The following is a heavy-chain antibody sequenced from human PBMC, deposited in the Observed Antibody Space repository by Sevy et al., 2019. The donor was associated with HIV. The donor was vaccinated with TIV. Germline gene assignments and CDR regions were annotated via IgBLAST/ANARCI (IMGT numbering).Heavy chain of an antibody. CDR3: ARLTTMPTSDDYGMDV. CDR1: GHTFTDYY. V-gene: IGHV1-2*02. J-gene: IGHJ6*02. D-gene: IGHD4-17*01. CDR2: INPNNGGT. Sequence: ASVKVSCKASGHTFTDYYVHWVRQGPGQGLEWMGWINPNNGGTKYAQRFQGRVTMTRDTSINTAYMELGSLTADDTAVYYCARLTTMPTSDDYGMDVWGQGTTVTVSS.